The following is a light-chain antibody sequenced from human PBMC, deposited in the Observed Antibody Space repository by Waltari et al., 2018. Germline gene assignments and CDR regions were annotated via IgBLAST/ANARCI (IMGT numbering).Light chain of an antibody. V-gene: IGLV2-11*01. CDR2: DVS. J-gene: IGLJ3*02. Sequence: QSALTQPRSVSESPGQSVTISCTGTSTDVGAYNYVSWYQHHPGKAPKLIIYDVSKWTCGVPERFSGSKSGNTASLTISGLQAEDEADYYCCSYTGSYPPWVFGGGTKLTVL. CDR3: CSYTGSYPPWV. CDR1: STDVGAYNY.